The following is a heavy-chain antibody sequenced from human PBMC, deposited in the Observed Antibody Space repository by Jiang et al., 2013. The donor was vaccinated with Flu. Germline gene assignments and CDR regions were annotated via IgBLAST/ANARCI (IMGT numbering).Heavy chain of an antibody. D-gene: IGHD5-18*01. CDR2: IYYSGST. J-gene: IGHJ4*02. CDR1: GDSISSSSYY. V-gene: IGHV4-39*01. Sequence: LLKPSETLSLTCTVSGDSISSSSYYWGWIRQPPGKGLEWIGSIYYSGSTYYNPSLKSRVTISVDTSKNQFSLKLSSVTAADTAVYYCARRRIQLWPDFDYWGQGTLVTVSS. CDR3: ARRRIQLWPDFDY.